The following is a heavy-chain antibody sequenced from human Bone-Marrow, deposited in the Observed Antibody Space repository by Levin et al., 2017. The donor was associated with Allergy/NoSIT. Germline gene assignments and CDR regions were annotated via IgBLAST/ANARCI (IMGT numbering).Heavy chain of an antibody. CDR2: ITWNSGII. CDR1: GFKLNDYA. Sequence: GGSLRLSCAASGFKLNDYAMHWVRQVPGKGLEWVSGITWNSGIIGYGDPVKGRFTITRDNAKNSVSLQMNSLRGDDTACFYFPKRERVVGDYTVNYYAMDVWGQGTTVTVSS. V-gene: IGHV3-9*01. J-gene: IGHJ6*02. D-gene: IGHD2-15*01. CDR3: PKRERVVGDYTVNYYAMDV.